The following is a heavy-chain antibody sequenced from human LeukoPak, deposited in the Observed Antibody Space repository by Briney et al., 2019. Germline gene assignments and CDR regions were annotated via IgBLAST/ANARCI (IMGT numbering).Heavy chain of an antibody. CDR1: GFTFSSYG. J-gene: IGHJ4*02. CDR3: ARDRGFRGYSRLYLDY. D-gene: IGHD5-18*01. V-gene: IGHV3-33*01. CDR2: IWYDGSNK. Sequence: GGSLRLSCAASGFTFSSYGVHWVRQAPGKGLEWVAVIWYDGSNKYYADSVKGRFTISRDNSKNTLYLQMNSLRAEDTAVYYCARDRGFRGYSRLYLDYWGQGTLVTVSS.